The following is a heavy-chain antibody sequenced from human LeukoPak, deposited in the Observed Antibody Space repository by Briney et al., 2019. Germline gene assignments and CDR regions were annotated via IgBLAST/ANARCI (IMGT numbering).Heavy chain of an antibody. V-gene: IGHV4-4*07. D-gene: IGHD6-19*01. CDR1: GASIRDYF. CDR3: AREKRIAVAGENDY. Sequence: SETLSLTCSVSGASIRDYFWSWIRQPAGKGLEWIGRVYTGGTTNTSPSLKSRVTMSIDTSKNQFSLTLRSVTAADTAVYYCAREKRIAVAGENDYWGQGTLVTVSS. CDR2: VYTGGTT. J-gene: IGHJ4*02.